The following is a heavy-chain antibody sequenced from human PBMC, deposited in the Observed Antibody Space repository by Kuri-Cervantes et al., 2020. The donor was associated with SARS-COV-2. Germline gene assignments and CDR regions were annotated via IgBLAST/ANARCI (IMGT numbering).Heavy chain of an antibody. CDR1: GFTASSDY. Sequence: GGSLRLSCAASGFTASSDYMSWVRQAPGKGLEWVSVIYSGGSTCYADSVKGRFTISRDNSKNTLYLQMNSLRAEDTAVYYCARDLGEGPTGYWGQGTLVTVSS. CDR2: IYSGGST. D-gene: IGHD3-16*01. CDR3: ARDLGEGPTGY. V-gene: IGHV3-66*01. J-gene: IGHJ4*02.